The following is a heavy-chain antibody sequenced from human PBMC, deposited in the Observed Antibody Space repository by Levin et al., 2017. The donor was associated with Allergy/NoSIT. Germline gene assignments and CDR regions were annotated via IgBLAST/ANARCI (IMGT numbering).Heavy chain of an antibody. V-gene: IGHV3-30*18. J-gene: IGHJ4*02. Sequence: GESLKISCTASGFTFSRYGMHWVRQAPGKGPEWVAVIAYDGGNIYYADSVKGRFTISRDNSKNMLYLQMNSLRPEDTAVYYCAKDGEQLPADWGQGTLVTVSS. CDR1: GFTFSRYG. CDR2: IAYDGGNI. CDR3: AKDGEQLPAD. D-gene: IGHD1/OR15-1a*01.